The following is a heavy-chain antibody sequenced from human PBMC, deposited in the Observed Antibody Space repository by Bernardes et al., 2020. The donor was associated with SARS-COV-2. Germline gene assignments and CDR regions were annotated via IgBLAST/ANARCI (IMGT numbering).Heavy chain of an antibody. Sequence: SETLSLTCTVSGGSISSYYWSWIRQPAGKGLEWIGRIYTSGSTNYNPSLKSRVTMSVDTSKNQFSLKLSSVTAADTAVYYCARDLGDYYDSSGYITWGYYFDYWGQGTLVTVSS. CDR3: ARDLGDYYDSSGYITWGYYFDY. CDR2: IYTSGST. J-gene: IGHJ4*02. CDR1: GGSISSYY. D-gene: IGHD3-22*01. V-gene: IGHV4-4*07.